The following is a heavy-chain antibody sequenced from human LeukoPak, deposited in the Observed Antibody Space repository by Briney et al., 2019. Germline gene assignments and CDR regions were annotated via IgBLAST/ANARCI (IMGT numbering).Heavy chain of an antibody. J-gene: IGHJ3*02. CDR2: LYSAGST. D-gene: IGHD5-18*01. Sequence: GGSLRLSCAASEFSVKYNYMTWVRQAPGKGLEWVSLLYSAGSTNYADSVKGRFTISRDNSKNTLYLQMNSLRAEDTAVYYCAKSRGYSYGYDAFDIWGQGTMVTVSS. CDR3: AKSRGYSYGYDAFDI. CDR1: EFSVKYNY. V-gene: IGHV3-53*05.